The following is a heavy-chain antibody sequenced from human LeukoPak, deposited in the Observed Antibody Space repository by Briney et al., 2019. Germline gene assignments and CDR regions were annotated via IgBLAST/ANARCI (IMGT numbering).Heavy chain of an antibody. CDR2: IYYSVNT. Sequence: SETLSLTCTASGGSISGYYWSWIRQPPGKELEWIGYIYYSVNTNYNPSLKSQVTIVGDTSKNQFSLKLSSVTAADTAVYYCARHQRDYGDYVPRYMDVWGKGTTLTVSS. J-gene: IGHJ6*03. V-gene: IGHV4-59*08. D-gene: IGHD4-17*01. CDR1: GGSISGYY. CDR3: ARHQRDYGDYVPRYMDV.